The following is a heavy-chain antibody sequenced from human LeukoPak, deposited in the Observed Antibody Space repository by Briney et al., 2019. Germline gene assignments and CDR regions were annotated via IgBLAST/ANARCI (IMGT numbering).Heavy chain of an antibody. D-gene: IGHD2/OR15-2a*01. Sequence: PGGSLRLSCAASGFTFSSYGMNWVRQAPGKGLEWVSSISSTSTYIYYADSVKGRFTISRDNAKKSVYLQMNSLRAEDTAVYYCARDFLMAFDYWGQGTLVTVSS. V-gene: IGHV3-21*01. CDR1: GFTFSSYG. CDR3: ARDFLMAFDY. J-gene: IGHJ4*02. CDR2: ISSTSTYI.